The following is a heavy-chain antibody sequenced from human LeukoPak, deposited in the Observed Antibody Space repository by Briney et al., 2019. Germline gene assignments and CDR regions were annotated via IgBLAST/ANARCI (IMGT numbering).Heavy chain of an antibody. CDR3: ARVLAAAGNNWFDP. D-gene: IGHD6-13*01. Sequence: SETLSLTCAVSGASISSSNWWSWVRQPPGKGLECIGEIYHSGSTNYNPSLKSRVTISVDTSKNQFSLKLSSVTAADTAVYYCARVLAAAGNNWFDPWGQGTLVTVSS. CDR1: GASISSSNW. J-gene: IGHJ5*02. CDR2: IYHSGST. V-gene: IGHV4-4*02.